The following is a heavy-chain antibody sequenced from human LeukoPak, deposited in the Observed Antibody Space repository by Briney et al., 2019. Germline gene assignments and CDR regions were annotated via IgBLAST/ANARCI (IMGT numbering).Heavy chain of an antibody. CDR2: ISSSGSTI. Sequence: PGGSLRLSCAASGFTFSSYEMNWVRQAPGKGLEWVSYISSSGSTIYYADSVKGRFTISRDNAKNSLYLQMNSLRAEDTAVYYCARDLIGGHSSGWGNWFDPWGQGTLVTVSS. CDR1: GFTFSSYE. J-gene: IGHJ5*02. V-gene: IGHV3-48*03. CDR3: ARDLIGGHSSGWGNWFDP. D-gene: IGHD6-19*01.